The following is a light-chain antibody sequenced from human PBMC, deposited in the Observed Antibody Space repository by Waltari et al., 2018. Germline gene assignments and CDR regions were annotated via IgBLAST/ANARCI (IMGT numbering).Light chain of an antibody. V-gene: IGLV4-69*01. J-gene: IGLJ3*02. CDR1: SGHSSYA. CDR3: QTWGTGIQV. CDR2: LNSDGSH. Sequence: QLVLTQPPSASASPGAPVKLTCTLSSGHSSYAIAGHQQQPEKGPRYLMKLNSDGSHSKGDGIPDRFSGSSSGAERYLTISRLQSEDEADYYCQTWGTGIQVFGGGTKLTVL.